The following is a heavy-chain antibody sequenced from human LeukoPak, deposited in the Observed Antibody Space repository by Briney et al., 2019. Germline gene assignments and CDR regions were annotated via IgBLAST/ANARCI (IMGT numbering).Heavy chain of an antibody. CDR2: LSANGGTT. Sequence: GGSLRLSCSASGFIISDYAMHWVRQAPGKGLEYVSALSANGGTTYYADSVKGRFTISRDTSKNTLYLQMSSLRAEDTAMYHCVKDLYKGDSASWYFFHYWGQGTLVTVSS. V-gene: IGHV3-64D*06. D-gene: IGHD2-2*01. CDR1: GFIISDYA. CDR3: VKDLYKGDSASWYFFHY. J-gene: IGHJ4*02.